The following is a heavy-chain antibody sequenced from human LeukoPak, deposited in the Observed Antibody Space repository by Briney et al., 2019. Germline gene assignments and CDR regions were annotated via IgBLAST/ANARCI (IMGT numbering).Heavy chain of an antibody. J-gene: IGHJ4*02. D-gene: IGHD1-26*01. CDR1: GFTVSSNY. Sequence: GGSLRLSCAASGFTVSSNYMSWVRQAPGKGLEWVSAISGSGGSTYYADSVKGRFTISRGNSKNTLYLQMNSLRAEDTAVYYCAKDRQWELTFFDYWGQGTLVTVSS. V-gene: IGHV3-23*01. CDR2: ISGSGGST. CDR3: AKDRQWELTFFDY.